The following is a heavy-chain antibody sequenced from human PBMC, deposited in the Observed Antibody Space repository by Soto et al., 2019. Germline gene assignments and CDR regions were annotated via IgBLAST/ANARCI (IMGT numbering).Heavy chain of an antibody. V-gene: IGHV1-18*04. CDR1: GYAFTNHG. J-gene: IGHJ4*02. CDR3: ARPSSYGSYYYFGH. Sequence: ASVKVSCKASGYAFTNHGITWVRQAPGQGLEWMGWITISTDNTHYAQKFQGRVTMTTDTSTTTAYMELWSLRSDDTAVYYCARPSSYGSYYYFGHWGQGTPVTVSS. CDR2: ITISTDNT. D-gene: IGHD1-26*01.